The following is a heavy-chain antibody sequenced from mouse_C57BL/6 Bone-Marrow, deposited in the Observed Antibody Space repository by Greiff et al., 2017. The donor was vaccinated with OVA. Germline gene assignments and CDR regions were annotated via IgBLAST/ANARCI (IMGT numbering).Heavy chain of an antibody. J-gene: IGHJ4*01. D-gene: IGHD2-12*01. Sequence: DVKLVESGGGLVQPGGSLKLSCAASGFTFSDYGMAWVRQAPRKGPEWVAFLSNLAYSIYYADTVTGRFTISRENAKNTLYLEMSSLRSEDTAMYYCASLPYQLGAMDYWGQGTSVTVSS. CDR1: GFTFSDYG. V-gene: IGHV5-15*01. CDR2: LSNLAYSI. CDR3: ASLPYQLGAMDY.